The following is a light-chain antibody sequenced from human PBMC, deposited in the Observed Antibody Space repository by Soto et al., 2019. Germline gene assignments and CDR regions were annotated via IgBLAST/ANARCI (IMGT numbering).Light chain of an antibody. CDR3: LQDSNFPLT. CDR1: QGIGDE. Sequence: ALQMTQSPPSLSASVGDRVTISCRASQGIGDELGWYQQKPGKAPKLLIYGASRLQSGVPSRFSGSGSGTDFTLTISSLQPEDFATYYCLQDSNFPLTFGPGTKVDIK. J-gene: IGKJ3*01. V-gene: IGKV1-6*01. CDR2: GAS.